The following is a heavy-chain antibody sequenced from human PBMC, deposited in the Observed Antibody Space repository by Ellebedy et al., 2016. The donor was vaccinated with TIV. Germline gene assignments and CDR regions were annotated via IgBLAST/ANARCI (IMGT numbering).Heavy chain of an antibody. CDR2: IDPSDSYT. V-gene: IGHV5-10-1*01. CDR1: GYSFTSYW. CDR3: ARRKWGPTGTTLGAYWFDP. J-gene: IGHJ5*02. Sequence: GESLKISCKGSGYSFTSYWISWVRQMPGKGLEWMGRIDPSDSYTNYSPSFQGHVTISADKSISTAYLQWSSLKASDTAMYYCARRKWGPTGTTLGAYWFDPWGQGTLVTVSS. D-gene: IGHD1-7*01.